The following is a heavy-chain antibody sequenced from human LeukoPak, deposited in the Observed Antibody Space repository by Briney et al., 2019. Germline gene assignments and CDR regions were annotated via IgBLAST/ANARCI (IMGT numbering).Heavy chain of an antibody. CDR2: INHSGST. J-gene: IGHJ4*02. CDR1: GGSFSGYY. CDR3: ASRPPYCCGDCYPYYFDY. Sequence: PSETLSLTCAVYGGSFSGYYWSWIRQPPGKGLEWIGEINHSGSTNYNPSLKSRVTISVDTSKNQFSLKLSSVTAADTAVYYCASRPPYCCGDCYPYYFDYWGQGTLVTVSS. D-gene: IGHD2-21*02. V-gene: IGHV4-34*01.